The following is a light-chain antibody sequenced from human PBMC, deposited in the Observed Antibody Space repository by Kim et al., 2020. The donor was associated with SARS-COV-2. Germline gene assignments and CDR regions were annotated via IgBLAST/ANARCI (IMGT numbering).Light chain of an antibody. V-gene: IGKV3-20*01. J-gene: IGKJ4*01. CDR2: GAS. CDR1: QSVNNIY. Sequence: SPGEGATLSCRASQSVNNIYLAWDQQKPGQAPRLLIYGASIRATGIPDRFSGRGSGTDFTLTISRVEPEDFAVYYCQQYARTPLTFGGGTKVDIK. CDR3: QQYARTPLT.